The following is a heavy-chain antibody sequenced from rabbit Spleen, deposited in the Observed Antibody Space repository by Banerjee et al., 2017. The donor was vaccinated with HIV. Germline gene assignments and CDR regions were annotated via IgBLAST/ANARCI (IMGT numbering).Heavy chain of an antibody. Sequence: QEQLVESRGGLVQPEGYLTLTCTASGFSFSNKAVMCWVRQAPGKGLEWIACINAVTGKAVYASWAKGRFTFSRTSSTTVTLQMTSLTAADTATYFSARNYVNVFDPWGPGTLVTVS. CDR3: ARNYVNVFDP. J-gene: IGHJ2*01. CDR1: GFSFSNKAV. CDR2: INAVTGKA. V-gene: IGHV1S45*01. D-gene: IGHD1-1*01.